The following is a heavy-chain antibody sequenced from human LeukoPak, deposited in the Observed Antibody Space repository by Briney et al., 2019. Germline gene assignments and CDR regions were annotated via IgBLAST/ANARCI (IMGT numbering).Heavy chain of an antibody. CDR2: VYTSGST. CDR3: ARGYQQLVGPYYYYGMDV. CDR1: GGSISSYY. D-gene: IGHD6-13*01. V-gene: IGHV4-4*07. Sequence: SETLSLTCTVSGGSISSYYWSCIWQPAGKGLEWIGRVYTSGSTNYNPSLKSRVTMSVDTSKNQFSLKLSSVTAADTAVYYCARGYQQLVGPYYYYGMDVWGQGTTVTVSS. J-gene: IGHJ6*02.